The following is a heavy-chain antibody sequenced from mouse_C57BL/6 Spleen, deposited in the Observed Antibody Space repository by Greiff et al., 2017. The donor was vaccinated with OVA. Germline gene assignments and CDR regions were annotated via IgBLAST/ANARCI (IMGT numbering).Heavy chain of an antibody. D-gene: IGHD1-1*02. CDR3: AREGDYLYYFDY. J-gene: IGHJ2*01. V-gene: IGHV1-82*01. Sequence: VQLQQSGPELVKPGASVKISCKASGYAFSSSWMNWVKQRPGKGLEWIGRIYPGDGDTNYNGKFKGKATLTADKSSSTAYMQLSSLTSEDSAVYFCAREGDYLYYFDYWGQGTTLTVSS. CDR2: IYPGDGDT. CDR1: GYAFSSSW.